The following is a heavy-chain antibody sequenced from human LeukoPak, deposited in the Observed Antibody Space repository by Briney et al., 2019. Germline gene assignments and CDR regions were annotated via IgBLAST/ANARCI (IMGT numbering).Heavy chain of an antibody. CDR2: IRYDGSNK. CDR1: GFTSSSYG. V-gene: IGHV3-30*02. CDR3: AKEGEENYYDSSGYYVA. D-gene: IGHD3-22*01. J-gene: IGHJ5*02. Sequence: GGSLRLSCAASGFTSSSYGMHWVRQAPGKGLEWVAFIRYDGSNKYYADSVKGRFTISRDNSKNTLYLQMNSLRAEDTAVYYCAKEGEENYYDSSGYYVAWGQGTLVTVSS.